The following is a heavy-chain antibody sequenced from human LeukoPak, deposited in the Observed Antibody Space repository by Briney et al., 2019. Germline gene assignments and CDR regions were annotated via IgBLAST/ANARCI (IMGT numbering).Heavy chain of an antibody. CDR3: ARDLRNYDSLLIDY. CDR1: GYTFTSYG. Sequence: ASVKVSCKASGYTFTSYGISWVRQAPGQGLEWMGWISAYNGNTNYAQKLQGRVTVATDTSTSTAYMELRSLRSDDTAVYYCARDLRNYDSLLIDYWGQGTLVTVSS. V-gene: IGHV1-18*01. D-gene: IGHD3-9*01. J-gene: IGHJ4*02. CDR2: ISAYNGNT.